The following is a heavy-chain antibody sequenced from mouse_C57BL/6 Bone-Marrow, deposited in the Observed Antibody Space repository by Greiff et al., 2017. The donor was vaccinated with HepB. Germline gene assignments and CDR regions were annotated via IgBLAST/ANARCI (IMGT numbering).Heavy chain of an antibody. D-gene: IGHD2-2*01. CDR1: GYTFTDYY. CDR3: ARLVTTGVYFDY. CDR2: INPNNGGT. V-gene: IGHV1-26*01. J-gene: IGHJ2*01. Sequence: VQLQQSGPELVKPGASVKISCKASGYTFTDYYMNWVKQSHGKSLEWIGDINPNNGGTSYNQKFKGKATLTVDKSSSTAYMELRSLTSEDSAVYYCARLVTTGVYFDYWGQGTTLTVSS.